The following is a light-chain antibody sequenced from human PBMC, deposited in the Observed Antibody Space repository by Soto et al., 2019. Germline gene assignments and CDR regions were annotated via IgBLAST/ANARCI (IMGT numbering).Light chain of an antibody. V-gene: IGLV1-51*02. J-gene: IGLJ1*01. CDR1: SSNIGNNY. Sequence: VLTQPPSVSAAPGQKGTISCSGSSSNIGNNYVSWYQHLPGTAPKLLIYGNDERPSGIPDRFSASKSGTSATLGITGLQTGDEADYYCGAWDSSLSAGVFGTGTKVTVL. CDR2: GND. CDR3: GAWDSSLSAGV.